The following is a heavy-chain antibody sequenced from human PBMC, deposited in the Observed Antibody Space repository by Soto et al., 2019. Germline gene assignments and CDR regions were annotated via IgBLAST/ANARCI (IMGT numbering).Heavy chain of an antibody. Sequence: QVQLVESGGGVVQPGRSLRLSSAASGFTFSSYAMHWVRQAPGKGLEWVAVISYDGSNKYNADSVKGRFTISRDNSTNTLYLKMNSLRAEDTSVYYYARVPSSRRRAHFDYWCQGALVTVSS. J-gene: IGHJ4*02. V-gene: IGHV3-30-3*01. CDR3: ARVPSSRRRAHFDY. CDR1: GFTFSSYA. CDR2: ISYDGSNK. D-gene: IGHD3-10*01.